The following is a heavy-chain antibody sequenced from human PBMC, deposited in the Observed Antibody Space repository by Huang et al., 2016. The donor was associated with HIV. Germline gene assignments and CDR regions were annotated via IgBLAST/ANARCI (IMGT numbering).Heavy chain of an antibody. J-gene: IGHJ3*02. CDR3: ARMFKYDSGGYWGNDAFDI. D-gene: IGHD3-22*01. CDR2: ISDSGST. CDR1: GGSFSGHY. V-gene: IGHV4-34*02. Sequence: QVQLQQWGAELLKPSETLSLTCAVSGGSFSGHYWTWIRQPPGRGLEGIGEISDSGSTTYNPSLKSRVTISGDTSQSQFSLKLNPVTAADTAIYYCARMFKYDSGGYWGNDAFDIWGQGTMVTVSS.